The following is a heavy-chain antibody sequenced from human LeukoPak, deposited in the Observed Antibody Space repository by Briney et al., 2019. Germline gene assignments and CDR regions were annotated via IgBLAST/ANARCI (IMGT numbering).Heavy chain of an antibody. D-gene: IGHD3-10*01. Sequence: SETLSLTCTVSGDSINSNNFYWGWIRQPPGKGLEWIGSIYYSGSTYYNPSLKSRVTISVDTSKNQFSLRLSSVTAADTAVYYCARDYGWGSYYNGRNWFDPWGQGTLVTVSS. CDR1: GDSINSNNFY. J-gene: IGHJ5*02. CDR2: IYYSGST. CDR3: ARDYGWGSYYNGRNWFDP. V-gene: IGHV4-39*07.